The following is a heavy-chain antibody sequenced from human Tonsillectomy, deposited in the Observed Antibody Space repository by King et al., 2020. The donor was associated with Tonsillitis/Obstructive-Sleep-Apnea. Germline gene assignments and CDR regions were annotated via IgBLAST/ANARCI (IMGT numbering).Heavy chain of an antibody. D-gene: IGHD2-8*01. V-gene: IGHV4-59*01. Sequence: VQLQESGPGLVKPSETLSLTCTVSGGSISSYYWIWIRQPPGKGLEWIVDIYYSGSTNYNPSLKSRVTISVDTSKNQFSLNLSSVTAADTAVYYCARDMVLEAGGDAFDIWGQGTMVTVSS. CDR1: GGSISSYY. J-gene: IGHJ3*02. CDR3: ARDMVLEAGGDAFDI. CDR2: IYYSGST.